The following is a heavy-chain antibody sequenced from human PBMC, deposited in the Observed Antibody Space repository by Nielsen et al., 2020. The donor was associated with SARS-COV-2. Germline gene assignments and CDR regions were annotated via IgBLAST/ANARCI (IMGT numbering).Heavy chain of an antibody. CDR1: GFTFHDYA. V-gene: IGHV3-43D*03. CDR2: INWGAGST. D-gene: IGHD4-11*01. Sequence: GGSLRLSCAASGFTFHDYAMHWVRQAPGKGLEWVSLINWGAGSTYYSDSVKGRFTISRDNSKDTLFLQLSGLRPEDTGVYFCARETIDYTSSFVDHWGQGTLVTVSP. CDR3: ARETIDYTSSFVDH. J-gene: IGHJ5*02.